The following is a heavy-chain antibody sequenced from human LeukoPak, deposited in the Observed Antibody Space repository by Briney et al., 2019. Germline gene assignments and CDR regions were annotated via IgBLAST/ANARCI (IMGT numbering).Heavy chain of an antibody. D-gene: IGHD2-2*01. CDR1: GGSFSGYY. J-gene: IGHJ5*02. V-gene: IGHV4-34*01. CDR2: INHSGST. CDR3: ARGPAAIHDWFDP. Sequence: SETLSLTCAVYGGSFSGYYWSWIRQPPGKGLESIGEINHSGSTNYNPSLKSRVTISVDTSKNQFSLKLSSVTAADTAVYYCARGPAAIHDWFDPWGQGTLVTVSS.